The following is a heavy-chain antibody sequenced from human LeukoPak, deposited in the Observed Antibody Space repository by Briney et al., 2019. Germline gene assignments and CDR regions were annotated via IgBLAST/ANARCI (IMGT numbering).Heavy chain of an antibody. J-gene: IGHJ4*02. D-gene: IGHD2-21*02. CDR3: AREHPLLRYFDY. V-gene: IGHV3-74*01. CDR1: GFTFSSYW. CDR2: INSDGSST. Sequence: GSLRLSCAASGFTFSSYWMHWVRQAPGKGLVWVSRINSDGSSTSYADSVKGRLTISRDNSKNTLYLQMNSLRAEDTAVYYCAREHPLLRYFDYWGQGTLVTVSS.